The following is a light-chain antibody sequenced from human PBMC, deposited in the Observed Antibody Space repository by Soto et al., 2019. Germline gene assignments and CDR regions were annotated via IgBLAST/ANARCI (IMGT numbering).Light chain of an antibody. Sequence: DIHMTQSPSTLSASVGDRVTITCRASQSVSYWLAWYQQKPGKAPKLLIHDASSLESGVPSRFRGGGSGQEFTLTISGLQLDDFATYYCQQYGFSFGPGTKVEMK. CDR1: QSVSYW. CDR3: QQYGFS. CDR2: DAS. J-gene: IGKJ3*01. V-gene: IGKV1-5*01.